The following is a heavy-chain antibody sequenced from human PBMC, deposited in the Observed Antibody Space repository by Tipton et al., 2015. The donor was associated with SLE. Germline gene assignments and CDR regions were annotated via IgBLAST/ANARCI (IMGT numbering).Heavy chain of an antibody. V-gene: IGHV3-74*01. CDR1: GFTLRNYW. D-gene: IGHD5-18*01. Sequence: SLRLSCAASGFTLRNYWMNWVRQGPGKGLEWASRINGDGRITSYADSVKGRFTISRDNAKNTLYLQMNSLRAEDTAVYYCARETNTGSDAFDIWGQGTMVTVSS. CDR2: INGDGRIT. CDR3: ARETNTGSDAFDI. J-gene: IGHJ3*02.